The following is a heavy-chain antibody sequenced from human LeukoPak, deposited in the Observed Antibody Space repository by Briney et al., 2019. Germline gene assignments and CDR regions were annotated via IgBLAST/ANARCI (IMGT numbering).Heavy chain of an antibody. CDR2: ISPSGGIT. CDR3: AREGVSGATANHYDY. V-gene: IGHV3-23*01. D-gene: IGHD1-26*01. Sequence: GGSLRLSCAASGFTFSSHGMNWVRQAPGKGLEWVSGISPSGGITYYTDSVKGRFTISRDNSKNTVSLQMNSLRAEDTGVYYCAREGVSGATANHYDYWGQGSLVTVSS. CDR1: GFTFSSHG. J-gene: IGHJ4*02.